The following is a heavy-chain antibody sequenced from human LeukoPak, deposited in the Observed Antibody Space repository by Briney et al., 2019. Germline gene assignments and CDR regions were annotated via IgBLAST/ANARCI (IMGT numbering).Heavy chain of an antibody. Sequence: GGSLRLSCAASGFTFSSYAMSWVRQAPGKGLEWISYISLESSPIYYADSVKGRFSISRDNGNSALYLQMNSLRAEDTAVYYCVQGPYFDYWGQGTLVTVSS. J-gene: IGHJ4*02. CDR1: GFTFSSYA. CDR3: VQGPYFDY. V-gene: IGHV3-48*01. CDR2: ISLESSPI. D-gene: IGHD2-21*01.